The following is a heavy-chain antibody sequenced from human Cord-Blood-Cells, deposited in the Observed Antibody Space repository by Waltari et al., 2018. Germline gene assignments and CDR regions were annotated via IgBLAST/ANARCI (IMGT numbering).Heavy chain of an antibody. J-gene: IGHJ4*02. D-gene: IGHD2-21*02. CDR2: IYSGGST. CDR1: GFTVSSNY. V-gene: IGHV3-53*01. Sequence: EVQLVESGGGLIQPGGSLRLSCAASGFTVSSNYMIWVRQAPGKGLEWVSVIYSGGSTYYADSVKGRFTISRDNSKNTLYLQMNSLRAEDTAVYYCARDEAYCGGDCYWDWGQGTLVTVSS. CDR3: ARDEAYCGGDCYWD.